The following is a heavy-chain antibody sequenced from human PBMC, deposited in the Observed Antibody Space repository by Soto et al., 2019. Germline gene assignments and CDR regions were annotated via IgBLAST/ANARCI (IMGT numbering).Heavy chain of an antibody. CDR3: AREMGACSDSSCYPGPYDS. CDR1: GFTFTSYS. V-gene: IGHV3-48*02. Sequence: GGSLRLSCAASGFTFTSYSMNWVRQAPGQGLEWVSYITSKSTTIKYADSVKGRFTVSRDNAKNSLYLRLNSLRDEDTAVYYCAREMGACSDSSCYPGPYDSWGQGTLVTVSS. D-gene: IGHD3-16*01. J-gene: IGHJ5*02. CDR2: ITSKSTTI.